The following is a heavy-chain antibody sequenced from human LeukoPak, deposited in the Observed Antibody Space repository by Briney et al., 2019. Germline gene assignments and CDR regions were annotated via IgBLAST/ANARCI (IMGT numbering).Heavy chain of an antibody. CDR2: IYYSGST. D-gene: IGHD6-6*01. Sequence: PSETLSLTCTVSGGSISSSSYYWGWIRQPPGKGLEWIGGIYYSGSTYYNPSLKSRVTISVDTSKNQFSLKLSSVTAADTAVYYCAREDSSSSSYYMDVWGKGTTVTVSS. V-gene: IGHV4-39*07. CDR1: GGSISSSSYY. J-gene: IGHJ6*03. CDR3: AREDSSSSSYYMDV.